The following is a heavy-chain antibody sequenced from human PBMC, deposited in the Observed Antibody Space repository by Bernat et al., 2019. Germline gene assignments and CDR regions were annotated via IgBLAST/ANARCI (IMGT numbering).Heavy chain of an antibody. J-gene: IGHJ6*03. CDR3: ATERDEVHGWFRGWRHDMEC. Sequence: TFTTYTMHWVRQVPGQRLEWMGWINAGNGNTKYSQDFQDKVTITSDTSASTAYMELSSLRSEDTAVYYCATERDEVHGWFRGWRHDMECWG. CDR2: INAGNGNT. D-gene: IGHD3-10*01. V-gene: IGHV1-3*01. CDR1: TFTTYT.